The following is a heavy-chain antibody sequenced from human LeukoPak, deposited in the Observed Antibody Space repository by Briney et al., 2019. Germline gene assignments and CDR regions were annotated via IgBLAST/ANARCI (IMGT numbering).Heavy chain of an antibody. J-gene: IGHJ5*02. CDR3: AEQSA. CDR1: GSTFSSHW. D-gene: IGHD6-19*01. V-gene: IGHV3-7*01. CDR2: LNQDGSEK. Sequence: LTGGSLRLSCVASGSTFSSHWMSWVRQAPGKRLEWVANLNQDGSEKYYVDSVKGRFTISRDNAKNSLYLQMNSLRAEDTAVYYCAEQSAWGQGTLVTVSS.